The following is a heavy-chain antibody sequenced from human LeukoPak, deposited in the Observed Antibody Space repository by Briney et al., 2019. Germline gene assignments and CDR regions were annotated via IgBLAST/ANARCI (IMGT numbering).Heavy chain of an antibody. CDR1: GFTFDDYA. D-gene: IGHD3-9*01. Sequence: PGGSLRLSCAASGFTFDDYAMHWVRQAPGKGLEWVSGISWNSGSIGYADSVKGRFTISRDNAKNSLYLQMNSLRAEDTALYYCARARYDILTGYRYYFDYWGQGTLVTVSS. J-gene: IGHJ4*02. CDR2: ISWNSGSI. CDR3: ARARYDILTGYRYYFDY. V-gene: IGHV3-9*01.